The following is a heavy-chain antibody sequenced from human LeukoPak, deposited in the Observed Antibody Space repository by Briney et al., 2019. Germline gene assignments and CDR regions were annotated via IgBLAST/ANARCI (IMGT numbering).Heavy chain of an antibody. CDR1: GGSFSGYY. D-gene: IGHD4-23*01. CDR2: INHSGST. CDR3: AREADYGGNSGLFDY. J-gene: IGHJ4*02. V-gene: IGHV4-34*01. Sequence: SETLSLTCAVYGGSFSGYYWSWIRQPPGKGLEWIGEINHSGSTNYNPSLKSRVTISVDTSKNQFSLKLSSVTAADTAVYYCAREADYGGNSGLFDYWGQGTLVTVSS.